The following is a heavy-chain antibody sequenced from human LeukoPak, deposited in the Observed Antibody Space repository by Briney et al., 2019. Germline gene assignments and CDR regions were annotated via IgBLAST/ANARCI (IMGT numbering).Heavy chain of an antibody. CDR2: INHSGST. Sequence: PSETLSLTCAVYGGSFSGYYWSWLRQPPGKGLEWIGEINHSGSTNYNPSLKSRVTISVDTSKNQFSLKLSSVTAADTAVYYCARGRLTIPAYYYYYYMDVWGKGTTVTVSS. J-gene: IGHJ6*03. D-gene: IGHD3-3*01. CDR3: ARGRLTIPAYYYYYYMDV. V-gene: IGHV4-34*01. CDR1: GGSFSGYY.